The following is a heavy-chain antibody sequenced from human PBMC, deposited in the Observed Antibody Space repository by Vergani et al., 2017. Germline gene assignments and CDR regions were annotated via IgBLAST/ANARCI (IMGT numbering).Heavy chain of an antibody. D-gene: IGHD3-22*01. CDR1: GGPLSSYY. V-gene: IGHV4-59*01. J-gene: IGHJ4*02. Sequence: QVQLQESGPGLVKPSETLSLTCTVSGGPLSSYYWSWIRQPPGKGLEWIGYIYYSGSTNYNPSLKSRVTISVDTSNNQFSLKLSAVTAADTAVYYCARGAQGDYDSSGYYDYWGQGTLVTVSS. CDR3: ARGAQGDYDSSGYYDY. CDR2: IYYSGST.